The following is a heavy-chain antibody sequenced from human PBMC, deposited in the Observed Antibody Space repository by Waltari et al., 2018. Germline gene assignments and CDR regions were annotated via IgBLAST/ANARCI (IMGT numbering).Heavy chain of an antibody. CDR3: ARETKQQLVSPGGTAEYFQH. CDR1: GYTFTSYY. Sequence: QVQLVQSGAEVKKPGASVKVSCKASGYTFTSYYMHWVRQAPGQGLEWMGIINPSGGSTSYAQKLQGRVTMTSDTSTSTVYMELGSLRSEDTAVYYCARETKQQLVSPGGTAEYFQHWGQGTLVTVSS. CDR2: INPSGGST. V-gene: IGHV1-46*04. D-gene: IGHD6-13*01. J-gene: IGHJ1*01.